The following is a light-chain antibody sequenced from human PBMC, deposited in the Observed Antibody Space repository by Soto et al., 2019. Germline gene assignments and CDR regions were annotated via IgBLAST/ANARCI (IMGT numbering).Light chain of an antibody. CDR2: DDG. Sequence: SYELTQPPSVSVAPGQTARITWGGNNIGSKSVHWYQQKPGQAPVLVVYDDGDRPSGIPERFSGSNSGNTATLTISRVEAGDEADYYCQVWDSSSDHVVFGGGTKLTVL. CDR3: QVWDSSSDHVV. J-gene: IGLJ2*01. CDR1: NIGSKS. V-gene: IGLV3-21*02.